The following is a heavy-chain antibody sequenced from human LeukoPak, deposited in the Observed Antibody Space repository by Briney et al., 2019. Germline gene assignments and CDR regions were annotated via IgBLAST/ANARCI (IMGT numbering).Heavy chain of an antibody. CDR3: ASGIDARSDSSD. D-gene: IGHD6-19*01. J-gene: IGHJ4*02. CDR2: INYSGST. CDR1: GGSISSRTYY. V-gene: IGHV4-39*01. Sequence: SETLSLTCSVSGGSISSRTYYWGWVRQSPGKGLEWIGSINYSGSTYYNPSLKSRVTMSVDMYKNQFSLKLTPVTAADTAVYYCASGIDARSDSSDWGQGTLVTVSS.